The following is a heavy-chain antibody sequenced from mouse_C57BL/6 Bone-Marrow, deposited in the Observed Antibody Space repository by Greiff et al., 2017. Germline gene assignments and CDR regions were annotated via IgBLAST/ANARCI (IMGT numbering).Heavy chain of an antibody. V-gene: IGHV14-4*01. CDR1: GFNIKDDY. D-gene: IGHD2-4*01. J-gene: IGHJ1*03. Sequence: VQLQQSGAELVRPGASVKLSCTASGFNIKDDYMHWVKQRPEQGLEWIGWIDPENGDTEYASKFQGKATITADTSSNTAYLQLSSLTSEDTAVYYCARWDYDAYWYFDVWGTGTTVTVSS. CDR3: ARWDYDAYWYFDV. CDR2: IDPENGDT.